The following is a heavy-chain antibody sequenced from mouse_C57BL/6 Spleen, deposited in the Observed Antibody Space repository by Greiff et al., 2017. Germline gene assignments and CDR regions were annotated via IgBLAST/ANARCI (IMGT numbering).Heavy chain of an antibody. CDR1: GYAFSSYW. CDR2: IYPGDGDT. J-gene: IGHJ3*01. CDR3: ARWHYDEGFAY. V-gene: IGHV1-80*01. D-gene: IGHD2-4*01. Sequence: QVQLQQSGAELVKPGASVKISCKASGYAFSSYWMNWVKQRPGMGLEWIGQIYPGDGDTYSNGKFTGKATLSADKSSSPAYLQLSRLTSEEAAVYFCARWHYDEGFAYGGQGTLVTVAA.